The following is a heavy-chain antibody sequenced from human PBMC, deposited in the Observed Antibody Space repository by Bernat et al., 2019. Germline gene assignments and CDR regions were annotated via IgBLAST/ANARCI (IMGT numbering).Heavy chain of an antibody. CDR1: GFTFSSYG. Sequence: QVQLVESGGGVVQPGRSLRLSCAASGFTFSSYGMHWVRQAPGKGLEWVAVISYDGSNKYYADSVKGRFTISRDNSKNTLYLQMNSLRAEDTAVYYCAKDFGEMATIAYWYFDLWGRDTLVTVSS. CDR3: AKDFGEMATIAYWYFDL. D-gene: IGHD3-16*01. CDR2: ISYDGSNK. V-gene: IGHV3-30*18. J-gene: IGHJ2*01.